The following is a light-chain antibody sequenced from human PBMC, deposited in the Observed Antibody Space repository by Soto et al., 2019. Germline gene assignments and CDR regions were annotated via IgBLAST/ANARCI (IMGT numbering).Light chain of an antibody. CDR1: SSDGGTYNL. CDR3: CSYGGSSALPYV. Sequence: QSALAQPASVSGSPEQSVTISCTGTSSDGGTYNLVSCYQQHPGKAPNLIIYEVAERPSGVSNRFSGSKFGNTASLTISGLLPEDEADYYCCSYGGSSALPYVFGTGTKSPS. J-gene: IGLJ1*01. CDR2: EVA. V-gene: IGLV2-23*02.